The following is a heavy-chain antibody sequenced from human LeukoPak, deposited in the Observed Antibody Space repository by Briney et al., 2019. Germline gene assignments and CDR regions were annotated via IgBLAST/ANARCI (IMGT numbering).Heavy chain of an antibody. V-gene: IGHV5-51*01. CDR2: IYPGDSDT. Sequence: GESLKISCKGSGYSFTSYWIGWVRQMPGKGLEWMGIIYPGDSDTRYSPSFQGQVTISADKSISTAYLQWSSLKASDTAMYYCARTLSSGWPYATRPFDYWGQGTLATVSS. J-gene: IGHJ4*02. CDR3: ARTLSSGWPYATRPFDY. CDR1: GYSFTSYW. D-gene: IGHD6-19*01.